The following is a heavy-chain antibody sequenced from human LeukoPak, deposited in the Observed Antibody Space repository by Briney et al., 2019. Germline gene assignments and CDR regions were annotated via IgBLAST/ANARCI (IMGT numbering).Heavy chain of an antibody. CDR2: IYYSGST. CDR3: ARDRLERWLQLPGFGCYYYYGMDV. D-gene: IGHD5-24*01. CDR1: GGSISSYY. V-gene: IGHV4-59*01. J-gene: IGHJ6*02. Sequence: TSETLSLTCTVSGGSISSYYWSWIRQPPGKGLEWIGYIYYSGSTNYNPSLKSRVTISVDTSKNQFSLKLSSVTAADTAVYYCARDRLERWLQLPGFGCYYYYGMDVWGQGTTVTVSS.